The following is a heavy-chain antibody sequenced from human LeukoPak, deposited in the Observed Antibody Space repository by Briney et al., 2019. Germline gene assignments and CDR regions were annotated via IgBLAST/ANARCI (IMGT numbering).Heavy chain of an antibody. CDR1: GFTFDDYG. CDR3: ASAIYVGGRFRPWDY. Sequence: GGSLRLPCAASGFTFDDYGMSWVRQAPGKGLEWGSGINGNGATTGYVASVKGRLTISRDNAKNSLDLQMNRLRAEDTALYYCASAIYVGGRFRPWDYWGQGPLVTVSS. V-gene: IGHV3-20*04. J-gene: IGHJ4*02. D-gene: IGHD3-16*01. CDR2: INGNGATT.